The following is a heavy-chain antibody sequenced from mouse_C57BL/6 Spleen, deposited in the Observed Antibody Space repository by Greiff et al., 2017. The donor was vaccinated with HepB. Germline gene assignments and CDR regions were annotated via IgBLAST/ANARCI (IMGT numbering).Heavy chain of an antibody. D-gene: IGHD2-3*01. CDR3: ASSYDGYFGGYAMDY. J-gene: IGHJ4*01. V-gene: IGHV14-3*01. CDR2: VDPANDNT. Sequence: VQLQQSVAELVRPGASVKLSCTASGFNIKNTYMHWVKQRPEQGLEWIGRVDPANDNTIYDPKFQGKATITAETSSNTAYLQLSSLTSEDTAIYYCASSYDGYFGGYAMDYWGQGTSVTGYS. CDR1: GFNIKNTY.